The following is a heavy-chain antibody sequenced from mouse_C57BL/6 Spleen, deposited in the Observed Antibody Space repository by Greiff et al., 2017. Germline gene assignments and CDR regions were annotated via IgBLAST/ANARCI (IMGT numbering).Heavy chain of an antibody. J-gene: IGHJ1*03. Sequence: VKLQESGAELVKPGASVKMSCKASGYTFTTYPIEWMKQNHGKSLEWIGNFHPYNDDTTYNEKFKGKATLTVDKSSSTVYLELSRLTSDDSAVYYCARGYYYGSPHWYFEVWGTGTTVTVAS. D-gene: IGHD1-1*01. V-gene: IGHV1-47*01. CDR1: GYTFTTYP. CDR2: FHPYNDDT. CDR3: ARGYYYGSPHWYFEV.